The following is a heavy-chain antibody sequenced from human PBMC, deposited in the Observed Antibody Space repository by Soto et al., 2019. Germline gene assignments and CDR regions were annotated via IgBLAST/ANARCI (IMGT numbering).Heavy chain of an antibody. CDR1: GFTFSNAG. V-gene: IGHV3-15*07. CDR3: TTDKWWELLQFDY. CDR2: IKSKTDGGTT. J-gene: IGHJ4*02. Sequence: PGGSLRLSCAASGFTFSNAGMNWVRQAPGKGLEWVGRIKSKTDGGTTDYAAPVKGRFTISRDDSKNTLYLQMNSLKTEDTAVYYCTTDKWWELLQFDYWGQGTLVTVSS. D-gene: IGHD1-26*01.